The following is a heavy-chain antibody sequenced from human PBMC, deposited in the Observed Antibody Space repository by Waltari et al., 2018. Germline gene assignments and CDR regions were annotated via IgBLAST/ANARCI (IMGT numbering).Heavy chain of an antibody. CDR1: GYNFTSYA. V-gene: IGHV1-3*01. D-gene: IGHD2-2*01. CDR3: ARETIVVLPAASRPFDY. Sequence: QVQLVQSGAEVKKPGASVKVSCKASGYNFTSYAMHWVRQAPGQRIEGMGWINAGNGNTKNSQKFQGRVTITRDTSASTAYMELSSLRSEDTAVYYCARETIVVLPAASRPFDYWVQGTLVTVSS. J-gene: IGHJ4*02. CDR2: INAGNGNT.